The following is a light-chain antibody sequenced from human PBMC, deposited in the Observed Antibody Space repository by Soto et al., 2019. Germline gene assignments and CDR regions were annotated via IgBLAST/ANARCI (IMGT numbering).Light chain of an antibody. Sequence: QSVLTQPPSASGTPGQRVTISCSGSRSNIGSNYVYWYQQLPETAPKLLIYRNNQRPSGLPDRFSGYKSGTADALAISGLRSEDVADYYCAAWDDSLSGVVFGGGTKLTVL. J-gene: IGLJ2*01. CDR1: RSNIGSNY. V-gene: IGLV1-47*01. CDR2: RNN. CDR3: AAWDDSLSGVV.